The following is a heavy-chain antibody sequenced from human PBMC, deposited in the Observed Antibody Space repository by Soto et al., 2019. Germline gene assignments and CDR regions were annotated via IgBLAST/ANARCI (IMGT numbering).Heavy chain of an antibody. V-gene: IGHV1-18*01. J-gene: IGHJ4*02. CDR2: ISAYNGNT. D-gene: IGHD4-17*01. CDR1: GYTFTSYG. Sequence: QVQLVKSGAEVKKPWASVKVSCKASGYTFTSYGISWVRQAPGQGLEWMGWISAYNGNTNYAQKLQGRVTMTTDTSTRNAYMELGSLRSDATAVYYCARDPGYGEYEIYNWGQRTLVTVSS. CDR3: ARDPGYGEYEIYN.